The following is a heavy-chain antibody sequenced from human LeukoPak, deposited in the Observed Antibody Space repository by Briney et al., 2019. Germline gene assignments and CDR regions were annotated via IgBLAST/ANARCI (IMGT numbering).Heavy chain of an antibody. Sequence: PSETLSLTCTVSGYSISSGYYWGWIRQPPGKGLEWIGSIYHSGGTYYNPSLKSRVTISVDTSKNQFSLKLSSVTAADTAVYYCARGVIGLGYCSGGSCYSGTNFDYWGQGTLVTVSS. D-gene: IGHD2-15*01. J-gene: IGHJ4*02. V-gene: IGHV4-38-2*02. CDR1: GYSISSGYY. CDR2: IYHSGGT. CDR3: ARGVIGLGYCSGGSCYSGTNFDY.